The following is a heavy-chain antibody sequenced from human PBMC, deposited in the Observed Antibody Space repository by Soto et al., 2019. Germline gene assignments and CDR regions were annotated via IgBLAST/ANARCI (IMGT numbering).Heavy chain of an antibody. CDR1: GFTFSSYA. J-gene: IGHJ6*02. CDR2: ISGSGGST. Sequence: HPGGSLRLSCAASGFTFSSYAMSWVRQAPRKGLEWVLAISGSGGSTYYADSVKGRFTISRDNSKNTPYLQMNSLRAEDTAVYFCAKFYGMDVWGQGTTVTVSS. CDR3: AKFYGMDV. V-gene: IGHV3-23*01.